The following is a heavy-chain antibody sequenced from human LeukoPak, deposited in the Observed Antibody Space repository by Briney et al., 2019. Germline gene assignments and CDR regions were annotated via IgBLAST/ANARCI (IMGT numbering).Heavy chain of an antibody. Sequence: SETLSLTCTVSGGSISSSSYYWGWIRQPPGKGLEWIGSIYYSGSTYYNPSLKSRVTISVDTSKNQFSLKLSSVTAADTAVYYCARCGYDYVWGSYRIFDYWGQGTLVTVSS. CDR1: GGSISSSSYY. J-gene: IGHJ4*02. CDR2: IYYSGST. D-gene: IGHD3-16*02. CDR3: ARCGYDYVWGSYRIFDY. V-gene: IGHV4-39*07.